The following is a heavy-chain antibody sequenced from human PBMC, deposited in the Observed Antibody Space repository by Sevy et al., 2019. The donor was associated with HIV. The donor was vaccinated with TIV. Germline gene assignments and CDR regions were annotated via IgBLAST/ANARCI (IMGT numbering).Heavy chain of an antibody. V-gene: IGHV3-30-3*01. D-gene: IGHD3-3*01. Sequence: GGSLRLSCAASGLTFITYAMHWVRQAPGKGLEWVAVISKDGSNKYYADSVKGRLTITRDNSKNTLYLQMNSLRDEDTAVNYCARDSREWSVSPRPPDYWGQGTLVTVSS. J-gene: IGHJ4*02. CDR3: ARDSREWSVSPRPPDY. CDR2: ISKDGSNK. CDR1: GLTFITYA.